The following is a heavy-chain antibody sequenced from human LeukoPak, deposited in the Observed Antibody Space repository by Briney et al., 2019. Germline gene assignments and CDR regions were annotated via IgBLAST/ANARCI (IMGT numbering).Heavy chain of an antibody. D-gene: IGHD2-15*01. Sequence: GRSLRLSCAASGFTFSSYGMHWVRQAPGKGLEWVAVIWYDGSNKYYADSVKGRFTISRDNSKNTLYLQMNSLRAEDTAVYYCARGVAAAGYYFDYWGQGTLVTVSS. CDR3: ARGVAAAGYYFDY. J-gene: IGHJ4*02. V-gene: IGHV3-33*01. CDR1: GFTFSSYG. CDR2: IWYDGSNK.